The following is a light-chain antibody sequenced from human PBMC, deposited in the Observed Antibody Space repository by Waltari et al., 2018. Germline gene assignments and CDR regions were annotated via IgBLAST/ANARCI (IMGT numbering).Light chain of an antibody. CDR3: HSRDASGVAGS. CDR2: DKN. Sequence: SSELTQDPAVSVAMGQTVRITCQGGSLRSSSESWYQQRPGQAPILVIYDKNTRPSGVPDRFSGSSSHNTGSLTITGAQAEDEASYYCHSRDASGVAGSFGGGTKLTVL. J-gene: IGLJ2*01. CDR1: SLRSSS. V-gene: IGLV3-19*01.